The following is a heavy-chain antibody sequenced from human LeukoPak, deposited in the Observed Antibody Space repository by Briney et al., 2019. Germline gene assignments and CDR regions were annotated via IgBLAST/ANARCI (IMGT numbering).Heavy chain of an antibody. CDR1: GGSISSYY. CDR2: IYYSGST. J-gene: IGHJ5*02. V-gene: IGHV4-59*08. CDR3: ARATYYYDGSGYRNWFDP. D-gene: IGHD3-22*01. Sequence: PSETLSLTCTVSGGSISSYYWSWIRQPPGKGLEWIGYIYYSGSTNYNPSLKSRVTISVDTSKNQFSLKLSSVTAADTAVYYCARATYYYDGSGYRNWFDPWGQGTLVTVSS.